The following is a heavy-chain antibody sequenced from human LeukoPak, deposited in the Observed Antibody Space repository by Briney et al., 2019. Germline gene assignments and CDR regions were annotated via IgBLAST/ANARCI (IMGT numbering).Heavy chain of an antibody. Sequence: PSETLSLTCTVSGGSISSYYWGCIRQPPGKGPEWIGSIYYSGSTYYNPSLKSRVTISADMSKNQFSLKLSSVTAADTAVYYCAREGSGRIDYWGQGTLVTVSS. CDR2: IYYSGST. CDR1: GGSISSYY. D-gene: IGHD6-19*01. CDR3: AREGSGRIDY. J-gene: IGHJ4*02. V-gene: IGHV4-39*07.